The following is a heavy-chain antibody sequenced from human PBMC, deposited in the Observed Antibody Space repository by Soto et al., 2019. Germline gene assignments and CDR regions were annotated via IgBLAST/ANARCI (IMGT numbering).Heavy chain of an antibody. CDR2: INPNSGGT. CDR3: ARAYDFWSGYSPSFDY. CDR1: GYTFSSYG. V-gene: IGHV1-18*01. Sequence: ASVKVSCKASGYTFSSYGITWVRQAPGQGLEWMGWINPNSGGTDYAQKLQGRVTMTTDTSTSTAYMELRSLRSDDTAVYYCARAYDFWSGYSPSFDYWGQGTLVTVSS. D-gene: IGHD3-3*01. J-gene: IGHJ4*02.